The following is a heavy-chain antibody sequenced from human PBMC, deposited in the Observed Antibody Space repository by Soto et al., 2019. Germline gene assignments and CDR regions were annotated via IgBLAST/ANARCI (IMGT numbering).Heavy chain of an antibody. J-gene: IGHJ5*02. V-gene: IGHV1-46*01. D-gene: IGHD2-21*02. CDR2: INPSGGSP. CDR3: ARATCRSGDCYSDWFDP. CDR1: GYTFTCHY. Sequence: QVQMVQSGAEVKKPGASVNVSCKASGYTFTCHYIHWVRQAPGQGLEWMGIINPSGGSPIYAQKFQDRVTMTKDTSTSTVYMSLSSLRSEDTAIYYCARATCRSGDCYSDWFDPWGQGTLITVSS.